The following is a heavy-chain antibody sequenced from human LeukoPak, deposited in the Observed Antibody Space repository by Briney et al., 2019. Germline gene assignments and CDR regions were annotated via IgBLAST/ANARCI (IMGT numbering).Heavy chain of an antibody. CDR3: ARDRRWEPGLFDY. V-gene: IGHV4-39*07. CDR2: IYYSGSA. D-gene: IGHD1-26*01. Sequence: SETLSLTCTVSGGSVNSGTYYWSWIRQPPGKGLEWIGNIYYSGSAYYNPSLKSRVTISVDRSKNQFSLKLSSVTAADTAVYYCARDRRWEPGLFDYWGQGTLVTVSS. J-gene: IGHJ4*02. CDR1: GGSVNSGTYY.